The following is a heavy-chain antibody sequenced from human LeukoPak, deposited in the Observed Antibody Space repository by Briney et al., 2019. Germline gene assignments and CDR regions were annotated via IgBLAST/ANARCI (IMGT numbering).Heavy chain of an antibody. Sequence: ASVKVSCKASGCTFSSYAISWVRQAPGQGLEWMGRIIPILGIANYALKFQGRDTITADKSTSTAYMELSSLRSEDTAVYYCARKYNGIDSWGQGTLVTVSS. CDR3: ARKYNGIDS. D-gene: IGHD1-26*01. J-gene: IGHJ4*02. CDR2: IIPILGIA. V-gene: IGHV1-69*04. CDR1: GCTFSSYA.